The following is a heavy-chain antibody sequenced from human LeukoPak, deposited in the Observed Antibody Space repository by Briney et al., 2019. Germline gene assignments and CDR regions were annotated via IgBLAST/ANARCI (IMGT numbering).Heavy chain of an antibody. Sequence: PSETLSLTCTVSGGSISGSSYYWGWIRQPPGKGLEWIGSICYSGSTYSNPSLKSRVTISVDTSKNQFSLKLSSVTAVDTAVYYCARHQVVPAAIIGNWFDPWGQGTLVTVSS. CDR1: GGSISGSSYY. V-gene: IGHV4-39*01. CDR2: ICYSGST. D-gene: IGHD2-2*01. J-gene: IGHJ5*02. CDR3: ARHQVVPAAIIGNWFDP.